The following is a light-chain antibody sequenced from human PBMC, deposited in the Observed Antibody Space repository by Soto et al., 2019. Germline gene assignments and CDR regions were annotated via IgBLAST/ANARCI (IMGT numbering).Light chain of an antibody. V-gene: IGKV3-20*01. CDR3: QQYGSSPFT. Sequence: EIVLTQSPGTLSLSPGEGATLSCRASESVSSNYLAWYQQKPGQPPRLLIYGASSRATGIPDRFSGSGSGTDFPLIISRLEHEDFAVFYCQQYGSSPFTFGPGTRVDIK. CDR1: ESVSSNY. J-gene: IGKJ3*01. CDR2: GAS.